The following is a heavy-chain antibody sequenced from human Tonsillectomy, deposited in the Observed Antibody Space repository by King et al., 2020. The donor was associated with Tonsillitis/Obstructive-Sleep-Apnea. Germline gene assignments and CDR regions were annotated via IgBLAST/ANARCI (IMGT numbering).Heavy chain of an antibody. Sequence: VQLPQWGAGLLKPSATLSLTCAVYGGSFSGYYWSWIRQPPGKGLEWIGEINHSGSTNYNPSLKSRVTISVDTSKNQFSLKLSSVTAADTAVYYCARRRSTSCRFDYWGQGTLVTVSS. CDR3: ARRRSTSCRFDY. J-gene: IGHJ4*02. CDR2: INHSGST. D-gene: IGHD2-2*01. CDR1: GGSFSGYY. V-gene: IGHV4-34*01.